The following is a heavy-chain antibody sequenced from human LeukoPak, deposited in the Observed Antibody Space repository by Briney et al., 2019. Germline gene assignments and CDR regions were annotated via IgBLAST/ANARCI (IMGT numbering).Heavy chain of an antibody. CDR2: ISTGGDHT. J-gene: IGHJ4*02. CDR1: GFTFSSYA. Sequence: GGSLRLSCAASGFTFSSYAMSWVRQTPGKGLEWVSAISTGGDHTYYTDSVKGRFTISRDNSKNTLYLQMNSLRADDTALYYCAKRSDSTWYVEFDHWGQGTLVTVSS. D-gene: IGHD6-13*01. V-gene: IGHV3-23*01. CDR3: AKRSDSTWYVEFDH.